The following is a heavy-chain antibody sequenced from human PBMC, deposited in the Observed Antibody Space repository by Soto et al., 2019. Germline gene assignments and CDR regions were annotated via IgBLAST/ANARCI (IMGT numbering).Heavy chain of an antibody. CDR1: GYTFTSYG. V-gene: IGHV1-3*01. Sequence: QVQLVQSGTEVKKPGASVKVSCKASGYTFTSYGIHWVRQAPGQRLEWMGWINAANGDTKYSPKFQGRVTITMYTSARTAYMELSNLNSEDTAVYYCVRRHMSTTGIDGFDPCGQETLVTVSS. D-gene: IGHD1-1*01. J-gene: IGHJ5*02. CDR3: VRRHMSTTGIDGFDP. CDR2: INAANGDT.